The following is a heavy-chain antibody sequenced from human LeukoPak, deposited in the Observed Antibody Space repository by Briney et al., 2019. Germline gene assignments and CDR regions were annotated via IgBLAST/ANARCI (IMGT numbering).Heavy chain of an antibody. J-gene: IGHJ4*02. D-gene: IGHD1-1*01. Sequence: SQTLSLTCTVSGGSISRYYWSWIRQSPGKALEWIGYMYHGGSAHYSPSLKSRVTISKDTSKNQISLKVASVTAADTAVYFCVRVRGQLWPPDYWGQGTQVIVSS. CDR3: VRVRGQLWPPDY. CDR2: MYHGGSA. CDR1: GGSISRYY. V-gene: IGHV4-59*01.